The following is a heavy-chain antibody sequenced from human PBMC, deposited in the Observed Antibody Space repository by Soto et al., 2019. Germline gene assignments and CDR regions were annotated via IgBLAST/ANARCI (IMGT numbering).Heavy chain of an antibody. J-gene: IGHJ4*02. Sequence: EVQLVESGGGLVQPGGSLRLSCAASGFTFNSYWMSWVRQAPGKGLEWVANIKEDGSERYYLDSVKGRFTISRDNAKSSLYMQMDSLRAGDTAVYYCARATGADKEDYWGQGALVTVSS. D-gene: IGHD3-10*01. CDR3: ARATGADKEDY. V-gene: IGHV3-7*04. CDR2: IKEDGSER. CDR1: GFTFNSYW.